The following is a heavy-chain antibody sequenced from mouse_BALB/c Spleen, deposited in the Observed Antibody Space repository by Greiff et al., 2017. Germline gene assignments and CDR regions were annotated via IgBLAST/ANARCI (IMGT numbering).Heavy chain of an antibody. J-gene: IGHJ4*01. Sequence: EVQLQQSGAELVKPGASVKLSCTASGFNINDTYMHWVKQRPEQGLEWIGRIDPANGNTKYDPKFQGKATITADTASNTAYLQLSSLTSEDTAVYYCAREGLGGAMDDGGQGTSVTVSS. CDR1: GFNINDTY. D-gene: IGHD3-3*01. V-gene: IGHV14-3*02. CDR3: AREGLGGAMDD. CDR2: IDPANGNT.